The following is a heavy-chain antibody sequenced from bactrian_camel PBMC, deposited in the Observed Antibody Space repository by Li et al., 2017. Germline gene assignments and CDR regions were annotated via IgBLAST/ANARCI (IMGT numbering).Heavy chain of an antibody. J-gene: IGHJ4*01. D-gene: IGHD1*01. CDR2: SNSAGGST. Sequence: VQLVESGGGLAQPDGSLRLSCAASGFTFSDYWIYWVRQAPGKGLEWVSTSNSAGGSTYYADSVQGRFTISRDNAKNTVLLQMNSLKSEDTALYYCAAGSSAAGFQALSTSPFSYWGRGTQVTVS. CDR3: AAGSSAAGFQALSTSPFSY. CDR1: GFTFSDYW. V-gene: IGHV3S1*01.